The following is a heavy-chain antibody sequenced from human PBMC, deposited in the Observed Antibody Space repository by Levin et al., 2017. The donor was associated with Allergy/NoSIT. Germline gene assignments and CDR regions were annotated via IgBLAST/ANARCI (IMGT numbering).Heavy chain of an antibody. Sequence: TGGSLRLSCAASGFTFSSYSMNWVRQAPGKGLEWVSSISSSSSYIYYADSVKGRFTISRDNAKNSLYLQMNSLRAEDTAVYYCAREGDPYYYGSGSYPPFDYWGQGTLVTVSS. J-gene: IGHJ4*02. CDR3: AREGDPYYYGSGSYPPFDY. V-gene: IGHV3-21*01. CDR2: ISSSSSYI. D-gene: IGHD3-10*01. CDR1: GFTFSSYS.